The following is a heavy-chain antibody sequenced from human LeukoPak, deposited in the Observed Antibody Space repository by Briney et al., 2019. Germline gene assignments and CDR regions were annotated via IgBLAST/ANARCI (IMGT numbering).Heavy chain of an antibody. CDR3: ARGDVSGGGSSDI. V-gene: IGHV1-2*06. CDR1: GYTFTDYY. J-gene: IGHJ4*02. Sequence: ASVKVSCKASGYTFTDYYMHWVRQAPGQGLEWMGRINPNSGGTNYAQKFQARVTMTTDTSTSTAYMELRSLRSDDTAVYYCARGDVSGGGSSDIWGQGTLVTVSS. CDR2: INPNSGGT. D-gene: IGHD6-19*01.